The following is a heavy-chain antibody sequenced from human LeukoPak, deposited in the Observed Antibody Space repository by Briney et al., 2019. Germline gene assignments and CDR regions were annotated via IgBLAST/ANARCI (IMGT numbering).Heavy chain of an antibody. J-gene: IGHJ4*02. V-gene: IGHV3-11*05. D-gene: IGHD2-15*01. CDR3: ATGGRSGVAFES. Sequence: GGSLRLSCAASGFTFSNYYMSWIRQAPGKGLEWVSYISSSSSYTHYADSVKGRFTISRDNAKNSLYLQMNSLRAEDTAVYYCATGGRSGVAFESWGQGTLVTVSS. CDR1: GFTFSNYY. CDR2: ISSSSSYT.